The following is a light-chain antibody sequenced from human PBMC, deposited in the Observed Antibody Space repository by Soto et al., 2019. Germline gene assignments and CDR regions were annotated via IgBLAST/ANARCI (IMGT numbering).Light chain of an antibody. Sequence: EFVLTQSPGTLSLSPGGRATLSCRAIQTVRNNYLAWYQQKPGQAPRLLIYDASSRATGIPDRFSGGGSGTDFTLTISRLEPEDFAVYYCQQFSSYQLTFGGGTKVDIK. CDR1: QTVRNNY. CDR3: QQFSSYQLT. CDR2: DAS. J-gene: IGKJ4*01. V-gene: IGKV3-20*01.